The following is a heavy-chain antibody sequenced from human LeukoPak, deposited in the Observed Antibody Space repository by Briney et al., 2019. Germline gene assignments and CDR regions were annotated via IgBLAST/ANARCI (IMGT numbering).Heavy chain of an antibody. D-gene: IGHD1-20*01. J-gene: IGHJ4*02. CDR2: IYHSGST. V-gene: IGHV4-4*02. CDR3: ASRAPRDNFNRYLPIDY. CDR1: GASISNSNW. Sequence: PSGTLSLTCAVAGASISNSNWWTWVRQPPGKGLEWIGEIYHSGSTNYKPSLKSRATISVDKSKNQFSLKLSSVTAADTAVCYCASRAPRDNFNRYLPIDYWGQGTLVTVSS.